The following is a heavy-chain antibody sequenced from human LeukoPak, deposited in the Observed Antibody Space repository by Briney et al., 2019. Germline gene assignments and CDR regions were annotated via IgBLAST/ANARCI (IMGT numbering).Heavy chain of an antibody. J-gene: IGHJ5*02. Sequence: ASVKVSCKASGGTFSSYAISWVRRAPGQGLEWMGGIIPIFGTANYAQKFQGRVTITADESTSTAYMELSSLRSEDTAVYYCARGGYGVVVTAAWGFDPWGQGTLVTVSS. CDR1: GGTFSSYA. V-gene: IGHV1-69*13. CDR3: ARGGYGVVVTAAWGFDP. CDR2: IIPIFGTA. D-gene: IGHD2-21*02.